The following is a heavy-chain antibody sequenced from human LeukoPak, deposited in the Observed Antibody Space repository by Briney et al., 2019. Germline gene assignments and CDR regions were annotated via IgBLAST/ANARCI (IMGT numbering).Heavy chain of an antibody. CDR2: IYTSGST. V-gene: IGHV4-4*09. CDR3: ARLGEELPSAYYGMDV. CDR1: GGSISSYY. Sequence: SETLSLTCTVSGGSISSYYWSWIRQPPGKGLEWIGYIYTSGSTNYNPSLKSRVTISVDTSKNQFSLKLSSVTAADTAVYYCARLGEELPSAYYGMDVWGQGTTVTVSS. J-gene: IGHJ6*02. D-gene: IGHD3-10*01.